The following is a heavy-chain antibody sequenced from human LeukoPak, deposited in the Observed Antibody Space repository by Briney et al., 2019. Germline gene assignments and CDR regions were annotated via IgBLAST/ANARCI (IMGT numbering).Heavy chain of an antibody. V-gene: IGHV3-11*04. CDR3: ARGFRRGYSYGYNFDY. Sequence: GGSLRLSCAASGFTFSDYYMSWIRQAPGKGLEWVSYISSSGSTIYYADSVKGRFTISRDNAKNSQYLQMNSLRAEDTAVYYCARGFRRGYSYGYNFDYWGQGTLVTVSS. CDR2: ISSSGSTI. J-gene: IGHJ4*02. CDR1: GFTFSDYY. D-gene: IGHD5-18*01.